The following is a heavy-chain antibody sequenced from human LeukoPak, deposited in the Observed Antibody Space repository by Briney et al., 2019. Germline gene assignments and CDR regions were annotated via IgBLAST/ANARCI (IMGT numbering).Heavy chain of an antibody. CDR1: GFTFSSYW. V-gene: IGHV3-7*03. CDR2: IKQDGSEK. CDR3: AKGKGDSSGYYYSSFDY. Sequence: QPGGSLRLSCGASGFTFSSYWMSWVRQAPGKGLEWVANIKQDGSEKYYVDSVKGRFTISRDNAKNSLYLQMNSLRAEDTAVYYCAKGKGDSSGYYYSSFDYWGQGTLVTVSS. D-gene: IGHD3-22*01. J-gene: IGHJ4*02.